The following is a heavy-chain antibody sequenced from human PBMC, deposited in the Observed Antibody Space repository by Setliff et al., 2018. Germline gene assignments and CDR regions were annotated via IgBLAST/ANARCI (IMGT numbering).Heavy chain of an antibody. CDR1: GYIFTSYA. CDR3: ARGRSTYFIDV. Sequence: ASVKVSCKASGYIFTSYAINWMRQAPGQGLEWMGSIGAGNGDTKFSQKFQDTITMTADTSASTAYMELSSLRSEDTAVYYCARGRSTYFIDVWGKGTTVTVSS. J-gene: IGHJ6*03. CDR2: IGAGNGDT. V-gene: IGHV1-3*01.